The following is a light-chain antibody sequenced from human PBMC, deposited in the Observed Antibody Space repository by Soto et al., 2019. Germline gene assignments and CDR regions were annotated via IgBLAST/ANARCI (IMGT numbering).Light chain of an antibody. CDR2: LESSGSY. CDR1: SGHSTYI. V-gene: IGLV4-60*02. Sequence: QLVLTQSSSASASLGSSVKLTCTLSSGHSTYIIAWHQQQPGKAPRYLMKLESSGSYNKGSGIPDRFSGSSSGADRYLTISNLQFEDEADYYCETWDTNVVVFGGGTKVTVL. J-gene: IGLJ2*01. CDR3: ETWDTNVVV.